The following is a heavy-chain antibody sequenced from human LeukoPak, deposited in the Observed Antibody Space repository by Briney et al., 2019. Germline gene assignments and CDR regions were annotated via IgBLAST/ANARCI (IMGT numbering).Heavy chain of an antibody. V-gene: IGHV4-61*02. CDR3: ARDLEELERPPFDC. J-gene: IGHJ4*02. D-gene: IGHD1-1*01. Sequence: KASQTLSLTCTVSGGSISSGSYYWSWIRQPAGKGLEWIGRIYTSGSTNYNPSLKSRVTISVGTSKNQFSLKLSSVTAADTAVYYCARDLEELERPPFDCWGQGTLVTVSS. CDR1: GGSISSGSYY. CDR2: IYTSGST.